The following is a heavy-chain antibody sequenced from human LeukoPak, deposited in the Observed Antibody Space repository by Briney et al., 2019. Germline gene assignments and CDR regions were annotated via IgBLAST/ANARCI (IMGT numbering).Heavy chain of an antibody. CDR3: ARADGYNPFDY. D-gene: IGHD5-24*01. J-gene: IGHJ4*02. V-gene: IGHV4-30-2*01. CDR1: GGSISSGGYS. CDR2: IYHSGST. Sequence: SETLSLTCAVSGGSISSGGYSWSWIRQPPGKGLEWIGYIYHSGSTYYNPSLKSRVTISVDRSKNQFSLKLSSVTAADTAVYYCARADGYNPFDYWGQGTLVTVSS.